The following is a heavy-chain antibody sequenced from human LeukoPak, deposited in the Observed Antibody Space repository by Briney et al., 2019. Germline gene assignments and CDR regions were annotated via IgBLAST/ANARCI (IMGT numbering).Heavy chain of an antibody. CDR1: GFTFSSYG. D-gene: IGHD6-19*01. V-gene: IGHV3-30*02. Sequence: SGGSLRLSCAASGFTFSSYGMNWVRQAPGKGLEWVAFTRYDEDNKYYADSVKDRFTISRDNSKNTLYLQMNSLRAEDTAVYYCAKDTSTISVSGTCFDYWGQGTLVTVSS. J-gene: IGHJ4*02. CDR2: TRYDEDNK. CDR3: AKDTSTISVSGTCFDY.